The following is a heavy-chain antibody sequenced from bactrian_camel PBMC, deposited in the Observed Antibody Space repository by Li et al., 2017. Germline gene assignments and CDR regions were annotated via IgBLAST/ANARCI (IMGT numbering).Heavy chain of an antibody. D-gene: IGHD6*01. V-gene: IGHV3S53*01. CDR3: AKDEYGGTWMTAK. J-gene: IGHJ4*01. Sequence: HVQLVESGGGSVEAGGSLRLSCEVIGLVDSPRCMGWFRQATGEERERVATIDSVGFTTYGDAVRGRFTISKDNNKTVYLEMNNLQPEDTAMYYCAKDEYGGTWMTAKRGRGTQVTVS. CDR1: GLVDSPRC. CDR2: IDSVGFT.